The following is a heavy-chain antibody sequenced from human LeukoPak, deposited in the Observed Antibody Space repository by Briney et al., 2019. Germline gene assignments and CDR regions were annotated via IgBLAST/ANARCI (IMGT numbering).Heavy chain of an antibody. D-gene: IGHD5-12*01. J-gene: IGHJ4*02. CDR1: GGSISSYY. CDR2: IYYSGST. V-gene: IGHV4-59*01. CDR3: ASVSGDEWDSFHDY. Sequence: SETLSLTCTASGGSISSYYWSWIRQPPGKGLEWIGYIYYSGSTNYNPSLKSRVTISVDTSKNQFSLRLSSVTAADTAVYYCASVSGDEWDSFHDYWAQGTLVTV.